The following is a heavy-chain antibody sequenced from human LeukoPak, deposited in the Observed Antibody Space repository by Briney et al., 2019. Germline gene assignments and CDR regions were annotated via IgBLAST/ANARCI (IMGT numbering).Heavy chain of an antibody. D-gene: IGHD3-10*01. CDR1: GYTFTGYY. J-gene: IGHJ4*02. V-gene: IGHV1-2*02. Sequence: ASVKVSCKASGYTFTGYYMHWVRQAPGQGLEWMGWINPNIGDTNYAQKIQGRVTMTRDTSINTVYMELSRLISDDMAVYYCARGYYGSGSDYWGQGTLVTVSS. CDR2: INPNIGDT. CDR3: ARGYYGSGSDY.